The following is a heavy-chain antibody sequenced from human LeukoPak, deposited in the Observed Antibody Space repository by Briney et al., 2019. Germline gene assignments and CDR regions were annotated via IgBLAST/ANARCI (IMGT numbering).Heavy chain of an antibody. D-gene: IGHD2-2*01. V-gene: IGHV1-2*02. Sequence: GASVKVSCKASGYTFTGYYMHWVRQAPGQGLEWMGLINPNSGGTNYAQKFQGRVTMTRDTSISTAYMELNRLRTDDTAEYYCARAGLGYCSITSCPEDYYMDIWGKGTTVTVSS. CDR2: INPNSGGT. CDR3: ARAGLGYCSITSCPEDYYMDI. J-gene: IGHJ6*03. CDR1: GYTFTGYY.